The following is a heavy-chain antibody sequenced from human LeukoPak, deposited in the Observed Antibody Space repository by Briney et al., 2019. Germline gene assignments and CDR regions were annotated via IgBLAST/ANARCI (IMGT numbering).Heavy chain of an antibody. CDR3: ARWGDRYYFDY. CDR1: GGSISSGSYS. Sequence: SETLSLTCTVSGGSISSGSYSWSWIRQPAGKGLEWIGRLYPSGSTNYNPSLKSRVTISVDTSKNQFSLELNSVTAADTAVYYCARWGDRYYFDYWGQGTLVTVSS. D-gene: IGHD3-16*01. CDR2: LYPSGST. J-gene: IGHJ4*02. V-gene: IGHV4-61*02.